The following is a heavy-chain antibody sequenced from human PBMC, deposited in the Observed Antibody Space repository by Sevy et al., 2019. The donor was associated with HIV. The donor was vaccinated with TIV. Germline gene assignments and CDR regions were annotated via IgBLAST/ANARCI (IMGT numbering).Heavy chain of an antibody. V-gene: IGHV3-23*01. CDR3: VKEFYSREGFFDY. D-gene: IGHD6-13*01. Sequence: GGSLRLSCAASGFTFSSYGMVWVRQAPGKGLEWVSGISNSGDRTYGADSVKGRFTISRDNSKNTLYLQMNSLRAEDTGVYYCVKEFYSREGFFDYWGQGTLVTVSS. CDR2: ISNSGDRT. CDR1: GFTFSSYG. J-gene: IGHJ4*02.